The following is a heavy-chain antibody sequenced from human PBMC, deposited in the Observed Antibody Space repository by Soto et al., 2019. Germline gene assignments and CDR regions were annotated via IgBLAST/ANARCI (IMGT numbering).Heavy chain of an antibody. CDR1: GGTFSSYA. J-gene: IGHJ4*02. CDR3: ARTPLGYCSSTSCYNGHY. Sequence: GASVKVSCKASGGTFSSYAISWVRQAPGQGLEWMGGIIPIFGTANYAQKFQGRVTITADESTSTAYMELSSLRSEDTAVYYCARTPLGYCSSTSCYNGHYWGQVPLVTFSS. CDR2: IIPIFGTA. V-gene: IGHV1-69*13. D-gene: IGHD2-2*02.